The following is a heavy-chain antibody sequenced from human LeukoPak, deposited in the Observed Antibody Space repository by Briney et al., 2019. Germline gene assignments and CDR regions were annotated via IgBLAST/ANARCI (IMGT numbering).Heavy chain of an antibody. CDR2: IATNNRDT. CDR3: ARGAWHGLDNWLDP. V-gene: IGHV1-18*01. CDR1: GYTFTTYG. D-gene: IGHD3-16*01. J-gene: IGHJ5*02. Sequence: GASVKVSCRTSGYTFTTYGITWVRQAPGQGLDWMGWIATNNRDTQYAQKFRGRVTMTTDTSTSTAYMELSSLISDYTAVYFWARGAWHGLDNWLDPWGQGTLVIVSS.